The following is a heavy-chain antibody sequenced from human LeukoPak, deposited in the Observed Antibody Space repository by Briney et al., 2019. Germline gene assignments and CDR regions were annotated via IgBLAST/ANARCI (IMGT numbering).Heavy chain of an antibody. Sequence: GGSLRLSCAASGFTFSSYAMSWVRQAPGKGQEWVSAISGSGGSTYYADSVKGRFTISRDNSKNTLYLQMNSLRADDTAVYYCARGDFRLEMSTSIAFDIWGQGTMVTVSS. CDR2: ISGSGGST. V-gene: IGHV3-23*01. CDR1: GFTFSSYA. D-gene: IGHD5-24*01. J-gene: IGHJ3*02. CDR3: ARGDFRLEMSTSIAFDI.